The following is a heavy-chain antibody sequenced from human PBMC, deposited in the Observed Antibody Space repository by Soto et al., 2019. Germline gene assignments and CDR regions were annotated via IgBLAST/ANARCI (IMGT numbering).Heavy chain of an antibody. D-gene: IGHD6-6*01. CDR1: GFTFSSYS. J-gene: IGHJ4*02. Sequence: GGSLRLSCVASGFTFSSYSMSWVRQAPGKGLEWVANIKRDGSETDYVDSVKGRFSISRDNAKNSLYLQMNSLRAEDTAVYYCVRGTSSSDCWGQGTLVTVSS. CDR2: IKRDGSET. V-gene: IGHV3-7*01. CDR3: VRGTSSSDC.